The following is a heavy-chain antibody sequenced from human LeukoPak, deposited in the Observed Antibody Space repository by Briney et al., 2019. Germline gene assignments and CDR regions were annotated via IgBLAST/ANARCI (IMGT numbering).Heavy chain of an antibody. J-gene: IGHJ5*02. CDR2: ISSSGSTI. D-gene: IGHD6-6*01. V-gene: IGHV3-11*04. CDR3: AREYSSSSGNWFDP. CDR1: GFTFSDYY. Sequence: GGSLRLSCAASGFTFSDYYMSWIRPAPGKGLEWVSYISSSGSTIYYADSVKGRFTISRDNAKNSLYLQMNSLRAEDTAVYYCAREYSSSSGNWFDPWGQGTLVTVSS.